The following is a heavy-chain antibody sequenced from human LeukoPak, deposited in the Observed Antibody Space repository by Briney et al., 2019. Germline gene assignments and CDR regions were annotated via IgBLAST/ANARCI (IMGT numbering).Heavy chain of an antibody. CDR3: AREFGSYYEIDY. Sequence: GGSLRLSCAASGFTVSRNYMSWVRQAPGKGLEWVSVIYSGGSTYYADSVKGRFTISRDNSNNTLYLQMNSLRVEDTAVYYCAREFGSYYEIDYWGQGTLVTVSS. V-gene: IGHV3-53*05. CDR2: IYSGGST. D-gene: IGHD1-26*01. J-gene: IGHJ4*02. CDR1: GFTVSRNY.